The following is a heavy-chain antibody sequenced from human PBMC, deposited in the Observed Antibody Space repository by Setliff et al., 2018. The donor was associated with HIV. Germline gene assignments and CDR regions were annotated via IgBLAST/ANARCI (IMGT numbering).Heavy chain of an antibody. D-gene: IGHD6-19*01. J-gene: IGHJ4*02. V-gene: IGHV4-4*02. Sequence: SETLSLTCAVSGGSISSTNWWSWVRQPPGKGLEWIGEIYHTGSTNYNPSLKSRVTISVDTSRDQFSLQLTSLRAEDTAVYYCARDDAVGGGYLDYWGQGTLVTVSS. CDR1: GGSISSTNW. CDR2: IYHTGST. CDR3: ARDDAVGGGYLDY.